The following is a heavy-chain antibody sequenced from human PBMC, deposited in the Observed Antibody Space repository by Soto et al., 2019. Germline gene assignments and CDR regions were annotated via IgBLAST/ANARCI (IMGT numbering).Heavy chain of an antibody. V-gene: IGHV4-4*07. CDR1: CGSISSYY. J-gene: IGHJ3*02. CDR3: ARAAGYYDSSGYYRDEYAFDI. D-gene: IGHD3-22*01. Sequence: SETLSLTCTVSCGSISSYYWSWIRQPAGKGLEWIGRIYTSGSTNYNPSLKSRVTMSVDTSKNQFSLKLSSVTAADTAVYYCARAAGYYDSSGYYRDEYAFDIWGQGTMVTVSS. CDR2: IYTSGST.